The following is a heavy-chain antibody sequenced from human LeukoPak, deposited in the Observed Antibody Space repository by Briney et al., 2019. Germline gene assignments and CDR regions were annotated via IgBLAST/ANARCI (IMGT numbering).Heavy chain of an antibody. CDR3: GRDDEKPPPSSPP. CDR1: GYTFTGYY. D-gene: IGHD1-14*01. Sequence: ASVKVSCKASGYTFTGYYMHWVRQAPGQGLEWMGWINPNSGGTNYAQKFQGRVTMTRDTSISTAYMELSRLRSDDTAVYYCGRDDEKPPPSSPPGGRGPRVTVS. J-gene: IGHJ4*02. CDR2: INPNSGGT. V-gene: IGHV1-2*02.